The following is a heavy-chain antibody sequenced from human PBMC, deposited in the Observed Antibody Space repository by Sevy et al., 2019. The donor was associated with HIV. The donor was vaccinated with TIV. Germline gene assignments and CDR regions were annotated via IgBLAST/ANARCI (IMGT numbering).Heavy chain of an antibody. J-gene: IGHJ4*02. V-gene: IGHV4-61*02. D-gene: IGHD6-19*01. CDR1: GGSFGSSSYY. Sequence: SETLSLTCTVSGGSFGSSSYYWNWIRQPAGKGLEWIGRIYTSGTTNYNPSLKSRVTMSVDTSKNQFSLKLSSVTAAATAVYYCAGRIAVAAFDYWGQGNLVTVSS. CDR3: AGRIAVAAFDY. CDR2: IYTSGTT.